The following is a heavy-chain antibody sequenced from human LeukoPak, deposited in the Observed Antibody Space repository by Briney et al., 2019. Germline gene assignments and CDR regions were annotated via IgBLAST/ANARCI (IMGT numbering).Heavy chain of an antibody. J-gene: IGHJ4*02. CDR1: GFTFSDYG. CDR2: IRSKAYGGTT. Sequence: PGGSLRLSCTGSGFTFSDYGMSWVRQAPGKGLEWVGFIRSKAYGGTTEYAASVKGRFTISRDDSKSIAYLQMNSLKTEDTAVYYCTRPRYCSGGSCYFDYWGQGTLVTVSS. CDR3: TRPRYCSGGSCYFDY. D-gene: IGHD2-15*01. V-gene: IGHV3-49*04.